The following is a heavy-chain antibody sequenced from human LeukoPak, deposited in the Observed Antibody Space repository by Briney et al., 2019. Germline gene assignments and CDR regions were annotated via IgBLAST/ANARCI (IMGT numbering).Heavy chain of an antibody. CDR2: INHSGST. CDR1: GGSFSGYY. V-gene: IGHV4-34*01. D-gene: IGHD3-16*02. J-gene: IGHJ5*02. CDR3: ASIASP. Sequence: SSETLSLTCAVYGGSFSGYYWSWIRQPPGKGLEWIGEINHSGSTNYNPSLKSRVTISVDTSKNQFSLKLSSVTAADTAVYYCASIASPWGQGTLVTVSS.